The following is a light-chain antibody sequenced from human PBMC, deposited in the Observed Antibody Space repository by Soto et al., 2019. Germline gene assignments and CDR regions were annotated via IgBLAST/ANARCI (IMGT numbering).Light chain of an antibody. CDR2: DNN. J-gene: IGLJ2*01. V-gene: IGLV1-51*01. CDR3: GIWDRRVSVV. Sequence: QSVLTQPPSVSAAPGQKVTISCSGSSSNIGDNYVSWYQQLPATAPKLLIYDNNKRPSGLPHRFSRHKSGPSAPLDITALHTGDDGEYHCGIWDRRVSVVFGGGTKLTLL. CDR1: SSNIGDNY.